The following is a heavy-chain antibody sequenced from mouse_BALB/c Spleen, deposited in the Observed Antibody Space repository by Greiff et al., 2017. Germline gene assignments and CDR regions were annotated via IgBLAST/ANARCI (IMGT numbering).Heavy chain of an antibody. D-gene: IGHD2-3*01. Sequence: EVMLVESGGGLVKPGGSLKLSCAASGFTFSSYTMSWVRQTPEKRLEWVATISSGGSYTYYPDSVKGRFTISRDNAKNTLYLQMSSLKSEDTAMYYCTRDRGYYDFDYWGQGTTLTVSS. V-gene: IGHV5-6-4*01. J-gene: IGHJ2*01. CDR2: ISSGGSYT. CDR1: GFTFSSYT. CDR3: TRDRGYYDFDY.